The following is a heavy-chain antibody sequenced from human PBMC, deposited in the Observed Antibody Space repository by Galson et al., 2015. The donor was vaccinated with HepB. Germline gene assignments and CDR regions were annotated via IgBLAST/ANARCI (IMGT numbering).Heavy chain of an antibody. J-gene: IGHJ4*02. CDR2: INPNSGGT. CDR3: ARGGWGYYFDH. CDR1: GYSFSGYY. V-gene: IGHV1-2*02. Sequence: SVKVSCKASGYSFSGYYMHWVRQAPGQGLEWMGWINPNSGGTNYAQKFQGGVTMTRDTSINTAYVELTRLRSDDMAVYFCARGGWGYYFDHWGQGTLVTVSS. D-gene: IGHD6-19*01.